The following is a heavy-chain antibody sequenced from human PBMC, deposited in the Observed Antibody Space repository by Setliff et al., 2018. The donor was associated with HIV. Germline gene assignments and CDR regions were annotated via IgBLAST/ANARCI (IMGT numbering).Heavy chain of an antibody. J-gene: IGHJ4*02. CDR2: IYHSGST. V-gene: IGHV4-4*02. CDR1: GGSISSSYW. D-gene: IGHD4-17*01. Sequence: PSETLSLTCAVSGGSISSSYWWSWVRQPPGEGLEWIGEIYHSGSTNYNPSLKSRLTISVGKSKNQFSLKLSSVTAADTAVYYCARTFYGGNRLDFDYWGQGTLVTVSS. CDR3: ARTFYGGNRLDFDY.